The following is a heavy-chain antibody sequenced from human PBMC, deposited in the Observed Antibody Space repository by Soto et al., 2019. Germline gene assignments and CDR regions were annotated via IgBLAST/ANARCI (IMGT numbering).Heavy chain of an antibody. CDR3: AKVLVSFWHGSGSYGNYYYGMDV. V-gene: IGHV3-30*18. CDR1: GFTFSSYG. J-gene: IGHJ6*02. D-gene: IGHD3-10*01. CDR2: ISYDGSNK. Sequence: GGSLRLSCAASGFTFSSYGMHWVRQAPGKGLEWVAVISYDGSNKYYADSVKGRFTISRDNSKNTLYLQMNSLRAEDTAVYYCAKVLVSFWHGSGSYGNYYYGMDVWGQGTTVTVSS.